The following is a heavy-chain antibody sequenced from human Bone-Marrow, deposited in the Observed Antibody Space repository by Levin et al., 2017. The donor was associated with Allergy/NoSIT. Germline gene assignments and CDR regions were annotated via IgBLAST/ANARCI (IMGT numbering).Heavy chain of an antibody. Sequence: SGPTLVKPTQTLTLTCAVSGVSLTTSGVGVGWVRQPPGKALESLAVIFWDDDQRLSPSLKSRRTITRDTSKNQVVPMMTNVDPADTATYYCAHRRPWEGAFDVWGQGTMVTVSS. D-gene: IGHD1-26*01. J-gene: IGHJ3*01. CDR1: GVSLTTSGVG. CDR3: AHRRPWEGAFDV. V-gene: IGHV2-5*02. CDR2: IFWDDDQ.